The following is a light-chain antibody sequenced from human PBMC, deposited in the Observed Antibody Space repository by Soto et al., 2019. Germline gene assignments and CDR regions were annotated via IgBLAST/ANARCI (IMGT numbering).Light chain of an antibody. CDR2: DAS. CDR1: QSIGTW. CDR3: QQYYTYAT. J-gene: IGKJ5*01. V-gene: IGKV1-5*01. Sequence: DIQVTQSPSTLSASVGDRVTITCGASQSIGTWLAWYQQKPGKAPKLLIFDASTLESGVPSRFSGSGSGTEFNFTITGLQPDDFATYFCQQYYTYATFGHGTRLEIK.